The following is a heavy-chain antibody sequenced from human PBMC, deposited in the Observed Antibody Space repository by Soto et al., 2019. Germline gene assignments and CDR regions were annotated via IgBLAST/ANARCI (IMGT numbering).Heavy chain of an antibody. Sequence: GESLKISCPCSGYSFTNYCINWVRQIPGKGLDWMGKIDPRDSSTSYNPSFQGHVTISADKSTSTAYLQWHTLKASDTAIHYSAGMREYWARYGMEGWGRGTTGTVCS. D-gene: IGHD2-15*01. J-gene: IGHJ6*01. CDR3: AGMREYWARYGMEG. CDR2: IDPRDSST. CDR1: GYSFTNYC. V-gene: IGHV5-10-1*01.